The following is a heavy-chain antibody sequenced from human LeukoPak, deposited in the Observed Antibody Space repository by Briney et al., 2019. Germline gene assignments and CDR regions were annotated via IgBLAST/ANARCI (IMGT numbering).Heavy chain of an antibody. V-gene: IGHV4-34*01. CDR3: VRGNYCSGGSCYHYYYYYMDV. CDR1: GGSFNGYY. D-gene: IGHD2-15*01. J-gene: IGHJ6*03. CDR2: INHSRST. Sequence: SETLSLTCAVYGGSFNGYYWSWIRQPPGKGLEWIGEINHSRSTNYNPSLKSRVTISVDMSNNQFSLKLSSVTAADTAVYYCVRGNYCSGGSCYHYYYYYMDVWGKGTTVTVSS.